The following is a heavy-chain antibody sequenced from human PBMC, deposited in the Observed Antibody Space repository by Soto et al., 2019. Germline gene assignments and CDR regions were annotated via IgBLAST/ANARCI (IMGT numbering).Heavy chain of an antibody. V-gene: IGHV3-9*01. CDR2: ISWNSGSR. Sequence: EVQLVEYGGGLVQPGRSLRLSCAASGFTFDDYAMHWVRQVPGKGPEWVSGISWNSGSRGYAESVRGRFTISRDNAKNSLYLQMNSLIAEDTALYYCAISKGDLEILKTTVTTFWGPFHIWGQGTMVTVSS. CDR1: GFTFDDYA. J-gene: IGHJ3*02. CDR3: AISKGDLEILKTTVTTFWGPFHI. D-gene: IGHD4-17*01.